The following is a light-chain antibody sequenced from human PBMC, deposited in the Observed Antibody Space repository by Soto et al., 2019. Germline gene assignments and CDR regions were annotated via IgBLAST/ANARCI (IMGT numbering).Light chain of an antibody. J-gene: IGKJ5*01. CDR3: QQYGTSPIT. CDR2: GAS. Sequence: ENALTQSPGTLSLSPGERATLSCRASQTVSSYLTWYQQRPGQAPRLLIYGASKRATGIPDRFSGSGSGTDFTLTISRLEPEDFALYYCQQYGTSPITFGQGTRWRLN. CDR1: QTVSSY. V-gene: IGKV3-20*01.